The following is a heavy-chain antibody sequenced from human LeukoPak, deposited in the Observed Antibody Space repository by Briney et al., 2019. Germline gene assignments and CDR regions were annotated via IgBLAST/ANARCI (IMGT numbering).Heavy chain of an antibody. CDR1: GGSISSSSYY. Sequence: SETLSLTCTVSGGSISSSSYYWGWIRQPPGKGLEWIGSIYYSGSTYYNPSLKSRVTISVDTSKNQFSLKLSSVTAADTAVYYCASKRVPKKYCSSTSSYFDPWGQGTLVTVSS. D-gene: IGHD2-2*01. CDR3: ASKRVPKKYCSSTSSYFDP. J-gene: IGHJ5*02. V-gene: IGHV4-39*01. CDR2: IYYSGST.